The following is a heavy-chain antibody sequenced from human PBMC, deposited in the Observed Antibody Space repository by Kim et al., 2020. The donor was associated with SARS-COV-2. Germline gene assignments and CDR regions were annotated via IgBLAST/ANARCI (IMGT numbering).Heavy chain of an antibody. CDR2: IGTAGDT. Sequence: GGSLRLSCAASGFTFSSYDMHWVRQATGKGLEWVSAIGTAGDTYYPGSVKGRFTISRENAKNSLYLQMNSLRAGDTAVYYCARATTYYYDSSGYYYYYYMGVWGKXTTVTVSS. V-gene: IGHV3-13*01. J-gene: IGHJ6*03. CDR1: GFTFSSYD. D-gene: IGHD3-22*01. CDR3: ARATTYYYDSSGYYYYYYMGV.